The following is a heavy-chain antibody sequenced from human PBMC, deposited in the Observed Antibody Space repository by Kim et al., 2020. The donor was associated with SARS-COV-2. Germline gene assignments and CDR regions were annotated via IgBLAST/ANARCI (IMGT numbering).Heavy chain of an antibody. J-gene: IGHJ6*01. CDR2: ISYDGSNK. Sequence: GGSLRLSCAASGFTFSSYGIHWVRQAPGKGLEWVAVISYDGSNKNYADSVKGRFTISRDNSKNTLYLQMNSLRAEDTAVYYCAKESGSGSYYGWTYYYYG. CDR3: AKESGSGSYYGWTYYYYG. D-gene: IGHD3-10*01. V-gene: IGHV3-30*18. CDR1: GFTFSSYG.